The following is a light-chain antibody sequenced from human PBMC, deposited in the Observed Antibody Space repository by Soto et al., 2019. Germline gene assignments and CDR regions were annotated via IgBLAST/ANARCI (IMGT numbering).Light chain of an antibody. CDR3: QQYNNFWT. CDR2: SAS. J-gene: IGKJ1*01. V-gene: IGKV3-15*01. CDR1: QSVSSN. Sequence: EIVMTQSPATLSVSPGERATLSCRASQSVSSNLAWYQQKPGQAPRLLIYSASTRATGIPARFSGSGSGTEFTLTISSLQSEDFAVYYCQQYNNFWTFGQGTKVEIK.